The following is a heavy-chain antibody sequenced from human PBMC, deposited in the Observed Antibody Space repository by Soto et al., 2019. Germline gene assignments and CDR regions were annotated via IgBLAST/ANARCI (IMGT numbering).Heavy chain of an antibody. CDR3: VRRHHDPLTGQRYHLDL. CDR1: GNRFSTFW. Sequence: PXESLKISCKCSGNRFSTFWIGWVLQMPGKGLEWVAIIYPDQSRAMYSPAFQGQVSISVDKSISTAYLQWNSLKASDTAIYYCVRRHHDPLTGQRYHLDLWGPGTPVTVSS. V-gene: IGHV5-51*01. D-gene: IGHD3-9*01. J-gene: IGHJ4*02. CDR2: IYPDQSRA.